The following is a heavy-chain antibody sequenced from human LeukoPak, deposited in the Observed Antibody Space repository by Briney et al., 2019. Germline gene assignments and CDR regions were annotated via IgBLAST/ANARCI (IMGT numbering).Heavy chain of an antibody. J-gene: IGHJ4*02. D-gene: IGHD3-16*02. Sequence: SETLSLTCTVSGGSISDYYWSWIRQPAGKGLEWIGRIYTTGSTDYNPSLKSRVTISVDTSKNQFSLKLSSVTAADTAVYYCVRHHGLRLGELSLFIDYWGQGTLVTVSS. CDR2: IYTTGST. CDR1: GGSISDYY. V-gene: IGHV4-4*07. CDR3: VRHHGLRLGELSLFIDY.